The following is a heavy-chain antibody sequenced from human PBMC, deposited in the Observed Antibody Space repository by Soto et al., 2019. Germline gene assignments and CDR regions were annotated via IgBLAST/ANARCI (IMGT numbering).Heavy chain of an antibody. CDR1: GFTFSSYD. V-gene: IGHV3-23*01. CDR2: ISATGAST. CDR3: TKECYGKSGYC. D-gene: IGHD3-3*01. J-gene: IGHJ4*02. Sequence: GGSLRLSCAGSGFTFSSYDMNWVRQAPGRGPEWVSVISATGASTYYEDTVKGRFRISRDNSKNMLYLQMSSLRADDTALYYCTKECYGKSGYCWGQGTLVTVSS.